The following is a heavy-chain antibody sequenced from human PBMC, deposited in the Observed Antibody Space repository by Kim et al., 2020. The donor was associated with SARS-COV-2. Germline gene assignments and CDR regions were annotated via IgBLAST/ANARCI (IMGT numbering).Heavy chain of an antibody. Sequence: YYAGPVKGRFTISRDNSKNPLYLQMNSLRAEDTAVYYCAKYESGYSYFDYWGQGTLVTVSS. J-gene: IGHJ4*02. CDR3: AKYESGYSYFDY. V-gene: IGHV3-23*03. D-gene: IGHD3-22*01.